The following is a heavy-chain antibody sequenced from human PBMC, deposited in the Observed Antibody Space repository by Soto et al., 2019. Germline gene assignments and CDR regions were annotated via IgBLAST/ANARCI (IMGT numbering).Heavy chain of an antibody. CDR2: INPNSGGT. D-gene: IGHD6-6*01. Sequence: ASVKVSCKASGYTFTDYYMHWVRQAPGQGLEWMGWINPNSGGTNYAQKFQGWVTMTRDTSISTAYMELSRLRSDDTVVYYCARASSIAARLFDYWGQGTLVTVSS. CDR1: GYTFTDYY. J-gene: IGHJ4*02. V-gene: IGHV1-2*04. CDR3: ARASSIAARLFDY.